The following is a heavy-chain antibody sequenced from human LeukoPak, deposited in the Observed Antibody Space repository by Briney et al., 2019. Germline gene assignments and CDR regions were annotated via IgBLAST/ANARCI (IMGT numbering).Heavy chain of an antibody. CDR2: IKQDGSEK. J-gene: IGHJ4*02. V-gene: IGHV3-7*01. Sequence: PGGSLRLSYAASGFTFSSYWMGWVRQAPGKGLQWVANIKQDGSEKNYVDSVKGRFTISRDNAKDSLYLQMNSLRVEDTAVYYCARDRTGASWGQGTLVTVSS. CDR1: GFTFSSYW. CDR3: ARDRTGAS. D-gene: IGHD3-10*01.